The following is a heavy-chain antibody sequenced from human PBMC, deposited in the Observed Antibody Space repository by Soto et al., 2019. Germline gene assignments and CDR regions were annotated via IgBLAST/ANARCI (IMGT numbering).Heavy chain of an antibody. D-gene: IGHD4-17*01. Sequence: QVHLEQSGPEVKKPGASVKVSCKVSGKSFTEVSMHWVRQAPGKGLEWLGGFDPEDGEAIYAQIFQGRVAMTEDTSTDTGYMELSSLTSEDTAVYYCVTAAVGGGDYNTLGVWYFDLWGRGTLVSISS. CDR1: GKSFTEVS. J-gene: IGHJ2*01. V-gene: IGHV1-24*01. CDR2: FDPEDGEA. CDR3: VTAAVGGGDYNTLGVWYFDL.